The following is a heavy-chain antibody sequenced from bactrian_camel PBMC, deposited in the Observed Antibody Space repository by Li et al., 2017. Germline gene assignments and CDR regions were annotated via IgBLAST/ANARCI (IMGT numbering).Heavy chain of an antibody. V-gene: IGHV3S54*01. CDR2: IYTIGGNT. CDR3: ATVLQGTLCRWENFGY. J-gene: IGHJ6*01. CDR1: GYTTRTNC. Sequence: VQLVESGGVSVPPGGSMTLSCTPSGYTTRTNCMGWFRQAPGKQREGVAAIYTIGGNTFYADSVKGRFTISQDNAKNTVTLQMNSLKPEDTAVYSCATVLQGTLCRWENFGYWGQGTQVTVS. D-gene: IGHD1*01.